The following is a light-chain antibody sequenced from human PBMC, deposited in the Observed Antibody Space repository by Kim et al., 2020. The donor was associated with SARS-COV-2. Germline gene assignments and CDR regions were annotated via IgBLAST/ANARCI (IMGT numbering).Light chain of an antibody. V-gene: IGLV3-21*04. CDR1: NIGSKS. CDR2: YDS. Sequence: SYELTQPPSVSVAPGKTARITCGGNNIGSKSVHWYQQKPGQAPVLLIYYDSDRPSGIPERFSGSNSGNTATLTISRLEAGDEADYYCQVWDSSIDHPYVF. CDR3: QVWDSSIDHPYV. J-gene: IGLJ1*01.